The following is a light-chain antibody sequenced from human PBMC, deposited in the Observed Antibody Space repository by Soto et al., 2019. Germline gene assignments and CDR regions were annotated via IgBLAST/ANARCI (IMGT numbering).Light chain of an antibody. CDR1: QGISNY. CDR3: RNYDTASWT. J-gene: IGKJ1*01. Sequence: DIQMTQSPSSLSASVGDRVTITCRASQGISNYLDWYQQKPGQDPKLLIYAASTVQSGVPSRFSGSGSGTDFTLTISSLQPEDVATYYCRNYDTASWTFGQGTKVEI. V-gene: IGKV1-27*01. CDR2: AAS.